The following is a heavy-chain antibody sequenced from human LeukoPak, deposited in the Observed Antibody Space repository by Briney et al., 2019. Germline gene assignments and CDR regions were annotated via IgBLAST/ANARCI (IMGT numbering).Heavy chain of an antibody. CDR2: IKSKAHGGTT. CDR1: GFTFSDAW. J-gene: IGHJ3*02. CDR3: TADIPNYGGHSGAIDI. D-gene: IGHD4-23*01. Sequence: ESLRLSCAASGFTFSDAWMSWVRQAPGKGLEWVGRIKSKAHGGTTDYAAPVKGRFTISRDDSKNTLYLQMNSLKTEDTAVYYCTADIPNYGGHSGAIDIWGQGTMVTVSS. V-gene: IGHV3-15*01.